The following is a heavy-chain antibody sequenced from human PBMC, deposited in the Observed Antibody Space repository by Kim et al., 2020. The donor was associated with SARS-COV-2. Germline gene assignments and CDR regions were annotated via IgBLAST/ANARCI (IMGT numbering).Heavy chain of an antibody. CDR1: GFTFIGHA. CDR2: IDGSDGTT. D-gene: IGHD2-2*03. V-gene: IGHV3-23*01. J-gene: IGHJ4*02. Sequence: GGSLRLSCTTSGFTFIGHAMSWVRQAPGQGLEWVSSIDGSDGTTYYVDSVKGRFTISRDDAKKTPYLQMRALRADDTATYYCMKGGWGWIWDHWGQGSL. CDR3: MKGGWGWIWDH.